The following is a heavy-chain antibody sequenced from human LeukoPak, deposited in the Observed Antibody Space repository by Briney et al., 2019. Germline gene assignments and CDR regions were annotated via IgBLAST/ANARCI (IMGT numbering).Heavy chain of an antibody. CDR1: GGSIDSNS. J-gene: IGHJ5*02. CDR3: ARRSSSWKNWFAP. D-gene: IGHD6-13*01. V-gene: IGHV4-59*01. CDR2: IYYSGTT. Sequence: SETLSLTCTVSGGSIDSNSWTWIRQPPGKGLEWIGHIYYSGTTNYNPSLKSRVTMSVDMSKNQFSLKLSSVTAADTAVYYCARRSSSWKNWFAPWGQGTLVTVSS.